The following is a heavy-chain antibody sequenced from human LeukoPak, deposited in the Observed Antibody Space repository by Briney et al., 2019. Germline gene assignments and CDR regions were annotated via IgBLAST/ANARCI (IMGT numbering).Heavy chain of an antibody. Sequence: SKTLSLTCTVSGGSISSSIYYWGWIRQPPGKGLEWIGSIYYSGSTYYNPSFKSRVTMSVDTSKNHFSLKLSSVTAADTAVYYCARRKYDFWSGYYDLDYWGQGTLVTVSS. J-gene: IGHJ4*02. CDR1: GGSISSSIYY. V-gene: IGHV4-39*02. D-gene: IGHD3-3*01. CDR2: IYYSGST. CDR3: ARRKYDFWSGYYDLDY.